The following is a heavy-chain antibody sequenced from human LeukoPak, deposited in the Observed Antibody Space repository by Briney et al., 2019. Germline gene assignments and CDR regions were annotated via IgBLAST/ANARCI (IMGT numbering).Heavy chain of an antibody. V-gene: IGHV1-8*01. CDR3: ARARPGPDYLDDDY. CDR2: MNPNGGNT. D-gene: IGHD5-12*01. Sequence: ASVKVSCKASGYTFTSYDINWVRQATGQGLEWMGWMNPNGGNTGYAQKFQGRVTMTRNTSISTAYIELSSLRSEDTAVYYCARARPGPDYLDDDYWGQGTLVTVSS. J-gene: IGHJ4*02. CDR1: GYTFTSYD.